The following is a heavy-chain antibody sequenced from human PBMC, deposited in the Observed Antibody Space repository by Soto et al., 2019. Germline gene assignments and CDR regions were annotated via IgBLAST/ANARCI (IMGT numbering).Heavy chain of an antibody. CDR1: GDSISSYY. CDR3: ARMDHSRAFDV. D-gene: IGHD2-21*01. CDR2: IHNSGAA. Sequence: QVQLQESGPGLVKPSETLALTCSVSGDSISSYYWSWIRQSPGKGLEWIAFIHNSGAANYSPYLKSRVAMAVDTSKNQCSLELRSVTAADTAVYFCARMDHSRAFDVWGQGTTVTVSS. V-gene: IGHV4-59*01. J-gene: IGHJ3*01.